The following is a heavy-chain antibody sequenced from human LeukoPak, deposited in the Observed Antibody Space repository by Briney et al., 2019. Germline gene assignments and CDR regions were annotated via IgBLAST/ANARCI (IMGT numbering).Heavy chain of an antibody. J-gene: IGHJ3*01. D-gene: IGHD4-17*01. V-gene: IGHV4-4*02. CDR3: ARDRTSTTRDAFDL. CDR1: GGSMTNANW. Sequence: SGTLSLTCTVSGGSMTNANWWSWVRQPPGKGLEWIGEIYHIGSTNYNPSLKSRTTMSVDKSKKQFSLILTSVTAADTAMYYCARDRTSTTRDAFDLWGQGTMVTVSS. CDR2: IYHIGST.